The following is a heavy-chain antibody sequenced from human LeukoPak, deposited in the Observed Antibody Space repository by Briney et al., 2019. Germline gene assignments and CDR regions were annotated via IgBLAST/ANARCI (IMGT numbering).Heavy chain of an antibody. V-gene: IGHV4-59*01. Sequence: PSETLSLTCTVSRGSISGYSWSWIRQSPGGGLEWIGYIYYSGATAYNPSLRSRVTLSVDTSKNQFSLQLRSVTTADTAVYYCVRGPYGASISKWFDPWGQGTQVIVSP. J-gene: IGHJ5*02. CDR3: VRGPYGASISKWFDP. CDR2: IYYSGAT. CDR1: RGSISGYS. D-gene: IGHD4/OR15-4a*01.